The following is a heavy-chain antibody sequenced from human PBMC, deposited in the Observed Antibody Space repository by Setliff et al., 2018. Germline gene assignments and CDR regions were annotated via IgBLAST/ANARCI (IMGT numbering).Heavy chain of an antibody. CDR3: ARTVRSGSYHYYYMDV. J-gene: IGHJ6*03. D-gene: IGHD1-26*01. CDR2: IDWDDDK. V-gene: IGHV2-70*11. Sequence: SGPTLVNPTQTPTLTCTFSGFSISTSGMCVSWIRQSPGKALEWLARIDWDDDKYYSTSLKTRLTISKDTSKNQVVLTMTNMDSVDTATYYCARTVRSGSYHYYYMDVWGKGTTVTVSS. CDR1: GFSISTSGMC.